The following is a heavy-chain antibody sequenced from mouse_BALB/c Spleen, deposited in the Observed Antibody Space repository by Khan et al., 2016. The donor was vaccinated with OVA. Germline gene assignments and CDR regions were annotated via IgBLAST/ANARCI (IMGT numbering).Heavy chain of an antibody. J-gene: IGHJ2*01. V-gene: IGHV3-2*02. CDR1: GYSIASVYA. Sequence: EVQLQESGPGLVKPSQSLSLTCTVTGYSIASVYAWNWIRHFPGNKLEWMGFISYSGNTNYNPSLKSRISITRDTSKNQFFLQLNSVTSEDTATYYCARVYGGDFDYWGQGTTLTVSS. CDR2: ISYSGNT. CDR3: ARVYGGDFDY. D-gene: IGHD2-10*02.